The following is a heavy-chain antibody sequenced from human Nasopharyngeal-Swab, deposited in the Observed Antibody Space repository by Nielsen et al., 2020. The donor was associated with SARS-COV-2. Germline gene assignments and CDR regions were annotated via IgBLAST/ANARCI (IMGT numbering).Heavy chain of an antibody. CDR2: ISGSGGST. J-gene: IGHJ3*02. CDR1: GFTFSSYA. CDR3: ARRMSSRHAFDI. D-gene: IGHD6-13*01. V-gene: IGHV3-23*01. Sequence: GGSLRLSCAASGFTFSSYAMSWVRQAPGKGLEWVSAISGSGGSTYYADSVKGRFTISRDNSKNTLYLQMNSLRAEDTAVYYCARRMSSRHAFDIWGQGTMVTVSS.